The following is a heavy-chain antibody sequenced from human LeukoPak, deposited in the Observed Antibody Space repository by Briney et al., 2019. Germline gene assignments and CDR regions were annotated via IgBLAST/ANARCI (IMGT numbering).Heavy chain of an antibody. CDR1: GFTFSNYC. CDR3: ARSSPGVDY. J-gene: IGHJ4*02. CDR2: ITSRGSII. Sequence: GGSLRLSCAASGFTFSNYCMTWIRQTPGKGLEWVSYITSRGSIIYYADSVKGRFTISRDNTKNSLYLQMNSLRVEDTAIYYCARSSPGVDYWGQRTLVTVSS. V-gene: IGHV3-11*04. D-gene: IGHD3-10*01.